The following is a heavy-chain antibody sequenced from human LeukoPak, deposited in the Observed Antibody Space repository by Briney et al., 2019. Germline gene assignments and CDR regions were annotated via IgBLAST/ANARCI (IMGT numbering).Heavy chain of an antibody. CDR1: GFTFADYG. Sequence: GGSLRLSCIGSGFTFADYGLSWFRQAPGKGLEWVGFIRGKALGWTTEYAASVKGRFSMSRDDSKNIAYLQMDNLKTEDTAVYYCSTDFWRLGFDYWGQGTLVTVSS. CDR3: STDFWRLGFDY. V-gene: IGHV3-49*03. CDR2: IRGKALGWTT. D-gene: IGHD3-3*01. J-gene: IGHJ4*02.